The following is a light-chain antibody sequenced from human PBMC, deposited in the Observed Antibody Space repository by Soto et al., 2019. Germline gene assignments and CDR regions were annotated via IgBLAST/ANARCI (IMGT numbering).Light chain of an antibody. Sequence: EIVMTQSPATLSVSPGERATLSCRASQSVSSNLAWYQQKPGQTPKLLIYVASTRATGIPARFSGSGSGTEVTLIISSLQSEDFAVYYCQQYNVWPRTFVGGTKVEFK. CDR1: QSVSSN. J-gene: IGKJ4*01. CDR3: QQYNVWPRT. V-gene: IGKV3-15*01. CDR2: VAS.